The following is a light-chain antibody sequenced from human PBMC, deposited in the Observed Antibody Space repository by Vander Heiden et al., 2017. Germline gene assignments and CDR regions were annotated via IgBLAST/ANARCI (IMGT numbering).Light chain of an antibody. V-gene: IGKV2-40*01. CDR2: TLS. CDR1: HSLLDSYNRIIY. CDR3: MQRKEFPLT. Sequence: IVMTQTPLSLPVPPVEPASISRRSSHSLLDSYNRIIYLDWFLQTPGPSLQLLFYTLSYRAAGVPDRFSGSGSPTDFTLKISRVEAEDVGVYYCMQRKEFPLTFGGGTQVDIK. J-gene: IGKJ4*01.